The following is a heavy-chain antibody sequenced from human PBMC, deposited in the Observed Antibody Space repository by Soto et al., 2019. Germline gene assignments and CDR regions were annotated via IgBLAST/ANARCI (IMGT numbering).Heavy chain of an antibody. CDR2: INAGSGNT. D-gene: IGHD3-3*02. Sequence: ASVKVSCKATGYAFSAYTMNWVRQAPEQSLEWMGWINAGSGNTKYSQNFQGRVSITRDTSASTVYMELTGLTSEDTAVYYCARDTETLGPRANDALDIWGQGTMVTVSS. CDR1: GYAFSAYT. CDR3: ARDTETLGPRANDALDI. J-gene: IGHJ3*02. V-gene: IGHV1-3*01.